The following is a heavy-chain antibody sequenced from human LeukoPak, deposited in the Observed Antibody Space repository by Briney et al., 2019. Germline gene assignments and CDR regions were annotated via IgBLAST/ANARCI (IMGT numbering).Heavy chain of an antibody. CDR1: GFTVSINY. V-gene: IGHV3-53*01. CDR2: IYSGGNT. J-gene: IGHJ4*02. Sequence: GGSLRLSCAASGFTVSINYMSCVRQAPGKGLEWVSDIYSGGNTYYADSVKGRFTISRDNSKNTLYLQMNSLRAEDTAVYYCARDRRYYGSGSGFDYWGQGTLVTVSS. CDR3: ARDRRYYGSGSGFDY. D-gene: IGHD3-10*01.